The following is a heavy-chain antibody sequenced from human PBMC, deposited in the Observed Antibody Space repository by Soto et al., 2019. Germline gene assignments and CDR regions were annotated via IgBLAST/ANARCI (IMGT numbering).Heavy chain of an antibody. J-gene: IGHJ4*02. D-gene: IGHD3-22*01. CDR2: ISGSGGST. CDR3: AKDHYYGSSGPPGY. V-gene: IGHV3-23*01. Sequence: EVQLLESGGGLVQPGGSLRLSCAASGFTFSSYAMSWVRQAPGKGLEWVSAISGSGGSTYYADSVKGRFTISRDNSTNTPYLQMNSLRAEDTAVYYCAKDHYYGSSGPPGYWGQGTLVTVSS. CDR1: GFTFSSYA.